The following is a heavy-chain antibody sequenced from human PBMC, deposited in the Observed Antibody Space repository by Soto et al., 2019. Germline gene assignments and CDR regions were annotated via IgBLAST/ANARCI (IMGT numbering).Heavy chain of an antibody. V-gene: IGHV3-53*04. CDR2: IYSGGST. CDR1: GFTVSSNY. Sequence: GGSLRLSCAASGFTVSSNYMSWVRQAPGKGLEWVSVIYSGGSTYYADSVKGRFTISRHNSKNTLYLQMNSLRAEDTAVYYCARVPLPTQGCSGGSCYESYYYYYYMDVWGKGTTVTVSS. J-gene: IGHJ6*03. CDR3: ARVPLPTQGCSGGSCYESYYYYYYMDV. D-gene: IGHD2-15*01.